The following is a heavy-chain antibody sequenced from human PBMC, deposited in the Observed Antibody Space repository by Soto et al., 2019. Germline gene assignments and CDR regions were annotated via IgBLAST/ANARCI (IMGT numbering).Heavy chain of an antibody. V-gene: IGHV3-9*01. CDR2: ISWNSGSI. J-gene: IGHJ4*02. CDR1: GFTFDDYA. D-gene: IGHD2-15*01. CDR3: VKGVVAYFDY. Sequence: EVQLVESGGGLVQPGRSLRLSCAASGFTFDDYAMHWVRQAPGKGLEWVSGISWNSGSIGYADSVKGRFTISRDNAKNSLYLQMNSLRAEDTALYYCVKGVVAYFDYWGQGTLVTVSS.